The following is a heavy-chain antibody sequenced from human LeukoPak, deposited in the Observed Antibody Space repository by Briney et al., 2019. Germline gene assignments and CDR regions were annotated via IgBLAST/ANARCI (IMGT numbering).Heavy chain of an antibody. CDR2: IYPDDSDT. D-gene: IGHD2-8*01. V-gene: IGHV5-51*01. Sequence: GESLKISCKGSGYSFTSYWIGWVRQMPGKGLKWMGIIYPDDSDTRYSPSFQGQVTISADKSISTAYLQWSSLKASDTAMYYCARLAYCSNDVCYSNYYYSMDVWGKGTTVTVSS. J-gene: IGHJ6*03. CDR3: ARLAYCSNDVCYSNYYYSMDV. CDR1: GYSFTSYW.